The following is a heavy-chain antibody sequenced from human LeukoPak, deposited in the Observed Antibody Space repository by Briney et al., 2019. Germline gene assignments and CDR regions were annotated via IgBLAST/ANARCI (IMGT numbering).Heavy chain of an antibody. D-gene: IGHD3-10*01. CDR1: GFSFSAYW. Sequence: GGSLRLSCAASGFSFSAYWMTWVRQAPGKGLEWVANIRQDGSEKYYVDSVKGRFTISRDNAQNSLYLQMTSLRAEDTAVYYCARSPYYYLSGDYWGQGTLVTVSS. CDR2: IRQDGSEK. CDR3: ARSPYYYLSGDY. V-gene: IGHV3-7*01. J-gene: IGHJ4*02.